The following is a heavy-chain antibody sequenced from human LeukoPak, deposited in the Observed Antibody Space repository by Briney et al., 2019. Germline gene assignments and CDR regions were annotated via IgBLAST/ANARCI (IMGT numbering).Heavy chain of an antibody. Sequence: SETLSLTCTVSGGSISSGSYYWSWIRQHPGKCLEWIRYIYYSGSTYYNPSLKSRVTISVDTSKNQFSLNLSSVTAADTAVYYCARTYSGYEFDFWGQGTLVTVSS. CDR3: ARTYSGYEFDF. CDR1: GGSISSGSYY. V-gene: IGHV4-31*03. CDR2: IYYSGST. J-gene: IGHJ4*02. D-gene: IGHD5-12*01.